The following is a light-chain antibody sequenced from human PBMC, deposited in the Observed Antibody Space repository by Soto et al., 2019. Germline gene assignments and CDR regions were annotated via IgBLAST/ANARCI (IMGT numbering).Light chain of an antibody. CDR2: EVS. CDR1: SSNIGSNT. V-gene: IGLV2-14*01. CDR3: SSYTSSSTNV. J-gene: IGLJ1*01. Sequence: QSVLTQPPSASGTPGQRVTISCSGSSSNIGSNTVNWYQQHPGKAPKLMIYEVSNRPSGVSNRFSGSKSGNTASLTISGLQAEDEADYYCSSYTSSSTNVFGTGTKLTVL.